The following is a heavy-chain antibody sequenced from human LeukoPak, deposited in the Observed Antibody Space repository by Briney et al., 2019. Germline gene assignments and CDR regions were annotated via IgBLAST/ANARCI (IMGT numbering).Heavy chain of an antibody. CDR2: IRYDGSNK. D-gene: IGHD3-3*01. CDR1: GFTFSSYG. J-gene: IGHJ5*02. Sequence: PGGSLRLSCAASGFTFSSYGMHWVRQAPGKGLEWVAFIRYDGSNKYYADSVKGRFTISRDNSKNTLYLQMNSLRAEDTAVYYCAKAPITIFGVVIGFDPWGQGTLVTVSS. CDR3: AKAPITIFGVVIGFDP. V-gene: IGHV3-30*02.